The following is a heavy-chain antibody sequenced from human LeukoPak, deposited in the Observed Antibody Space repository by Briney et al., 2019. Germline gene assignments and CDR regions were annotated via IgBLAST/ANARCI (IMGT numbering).Heavy chain of an antibody. CDR3: ARDYGDYVKRNWFDP. J-gene: IGHJ5*02. CDR2: FNPSGGST. V-gene: IGHV1-46*01. CDR1: GYTFTSYY. Sequence: GASVKVSCKASGYTFTSYYIHWVRQAPGQGLEWMGIFNPSGGSTTYAQKFQGRVTMTRDTSTSTVYMELSSLRSKDTAVYYCARDYGDYVKRNWFDPWGQGTLVTVSS. D-gene: IGHD4-17*01.